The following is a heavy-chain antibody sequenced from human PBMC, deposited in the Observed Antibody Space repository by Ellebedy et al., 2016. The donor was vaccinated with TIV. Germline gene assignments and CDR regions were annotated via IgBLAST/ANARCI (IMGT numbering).Heavy chain of an antibody. CDR2: ISSSTFNI. V-gene: IGHV3-21*06. CDR1: GFTFSSYN. CDR3: ARGRQYQRNMDV. J-gene: IGHJ6*02. D-gene: IGHD2-2*01. Sequence: GESLKISXTASGFTFSSYNMLWVRQAPGKGLEWVASISSSTFNIYYADSVKGRFTISRDNAKNLVFLQMGSLRVEDTAIYYCARGRQYQRNMDVWGQGTTVTVSS.